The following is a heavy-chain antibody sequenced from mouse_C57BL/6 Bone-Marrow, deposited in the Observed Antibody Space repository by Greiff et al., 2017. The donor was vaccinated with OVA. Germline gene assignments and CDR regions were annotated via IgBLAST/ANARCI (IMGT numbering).Heavy chain of an antibody. CDR3: ATYYYGSSPAPGNFDV. Sequence: QVQLKESGPELVKPGASVKISCTASGYTFTDYYINWVQQRPGQGLEWIGWIFPGSGSTYYTEKFKGRATLTVDKSSSTAYMLLSSLTSEDSAVYFGATYYYGSSPAPGNFDVWGTGTTVTVSS. V-gene: IGHV1-75*01. D-gene: IGHD1-1*01. CDR2: IFPGSGST. CDR1: GYTFTDYY. J-gene: IGHJ1*03.